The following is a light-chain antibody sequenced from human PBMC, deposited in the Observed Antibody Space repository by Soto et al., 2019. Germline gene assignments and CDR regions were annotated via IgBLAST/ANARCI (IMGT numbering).Light chain of an antibody. V-gene: IGKV1-5*03. CDR1: QNIEKW. J-gene: IGKJ3*01. CDR3: QQSYSTPLT. CDR2: RAS. Sequence: DIQMTQSPLTLSASVGDTVTITCRASQNIEKWLAWYQHKPGKAPKVMIYRASSLESGVPSRFSGSGSGTDFTLTISSLQPEDFATYYCQQSYSTPLTFGPGTKVDNK.